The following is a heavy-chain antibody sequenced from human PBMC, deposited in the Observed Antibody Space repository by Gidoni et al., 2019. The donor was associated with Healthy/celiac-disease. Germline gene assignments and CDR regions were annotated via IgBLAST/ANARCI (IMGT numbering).Heavy chain of an antibody. D-gene: IGHD2-15*01. CDR3: ARGGCSGGSCYSSRGPYNWFDP. V-gene: IGHV1-8*01. CDR1: GYTFTSYD. CDR2: MNPNSGNT. J-gene: IGHJ5*02. Sequence: QVQLVQSGAEVKKPGASVKVSCKASGYTFTSYDINWVRQATGQGLEWMGWMNPNSGNTGYAQKFQGRVTMTRNTSISTAYMELSSLRSEDTAVYYCARGGCSGGSCYSSRGPYNWFDPWGQGTLVTVSS.